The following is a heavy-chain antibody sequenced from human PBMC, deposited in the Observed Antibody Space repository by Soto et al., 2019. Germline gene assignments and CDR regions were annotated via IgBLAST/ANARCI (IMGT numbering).Heavy chain of an antibody. CDR3: GRVSDYPWFDP. Sequence: QVQLQESGPGLVKPSQTLSLTCTVSGGSISSGDYYWGWIRQPPGKGLEWIGYIYYSGRTYYNPSLKSRVTISVDTSKNQFSLKLSSVTAADTAVYYCGRVSDYPWFDPWGQGTLVTVSS. D-gene: IGHD3-10*01. CDR2: IYYSGRT. V-gene: IGHV4-30-4*01. J-gene: IGHJ5*02. CDR1: GGSISSGDYY.